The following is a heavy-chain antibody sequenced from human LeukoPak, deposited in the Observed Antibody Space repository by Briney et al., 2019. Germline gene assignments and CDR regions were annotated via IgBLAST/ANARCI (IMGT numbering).Heavy chain of an antibody. CDR1: GFTFDDYA. V-gene: IGHV3-9*01. CDR3: AKDRWSSSTSFLFDY. D-gene: IGHD2-2*01. J-gene: IGHJ4*02. CDR2: ISWNSGSI. Sequence: GRSLRLSCAASGFTFDDYAMHWVRQAPGKGLEWVSGISWNSGSIGCADSVKGRFTISRDNAKNSLYLQMNSLRAEDTALYYCAKDRWSSSTSFLFDYWGQGTLVTVSS.